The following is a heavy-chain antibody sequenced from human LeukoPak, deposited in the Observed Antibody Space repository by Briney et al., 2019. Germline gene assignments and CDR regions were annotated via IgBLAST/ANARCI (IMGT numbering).Heavy chain of an antibody. J-gene: IGHJ4*02. CDR2: IIPIFGTA. Sequence: SVKVSCKASGGTFSSYAISWVRQAPGQGLEWMGGIIPIFGTANYAQKFQGRVTITADESTSTAYMELSSLRSEDTAVYYCSVVVQGLYYFDYWGQGTLVTVSS. CDR3: SVVVQGLYYFDY. D-gene: IGHD2-15*01. CDR1: GGTFSSYA. V-gene: IGHV1-69*13.